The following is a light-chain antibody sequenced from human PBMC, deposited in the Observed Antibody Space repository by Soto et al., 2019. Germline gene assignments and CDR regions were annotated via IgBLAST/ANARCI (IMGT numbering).Light chain of an antibody. J-gene: IGKJ1*01. CDR2: GAS. CDR3: QQYGSSSRT. V-gene: IGKV3-20*01. CDR1: QSVSSY. Sequence: EIVLTQSPGTLSLSPGERATLSCRASQSVSSYLAWYQQKPGQAPRLLIYGASSRATGIPDRFSASGSGTDFTLTISRLAPEDFAVYYCQQYGSSSRTCGQGTKVEIK.